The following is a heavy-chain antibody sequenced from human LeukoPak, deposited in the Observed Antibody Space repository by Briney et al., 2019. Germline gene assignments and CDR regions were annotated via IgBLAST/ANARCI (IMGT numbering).Heavy chain of an antibody. V-gene: IGHV4-39*07. J-gene: IGHJ5*02. D-gene: IGHD3-10*01. CDR1: GDSISSSSYY. Sequence: SETLSLTCTVSGDSISSSSYYWGWIRQPPGKGLEWIGSIYYSGSTHYNPSLKSRVTISVDTSKNQFSLKLSSVTAADTAVYYCARDQSGWFDPWGQGTLVTVSS. CDR3: ARDQSGWFDP. CDR2: IYYSGST.